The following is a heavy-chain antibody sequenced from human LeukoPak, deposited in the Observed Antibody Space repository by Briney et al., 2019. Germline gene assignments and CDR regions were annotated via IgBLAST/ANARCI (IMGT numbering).Heavy chain of an antibody. V-gene: IGHV1-69*04. CDR2: IIPILGIA. D-gene: IGHD6-13*01. Sequence: SVKVSCKASGGTFSSYAISWVRQAPGQGLECMGRIIPILGIANYAQKFQGRVTITADKSTSTAYMELSSLRSEDTAVYYCASGSIAAANWFDPWGQGTLVTVSS. CDR1: GGTFSSYA. CDR3: ASGSIAAANWFDP. J-gene: IGHJ5*02.